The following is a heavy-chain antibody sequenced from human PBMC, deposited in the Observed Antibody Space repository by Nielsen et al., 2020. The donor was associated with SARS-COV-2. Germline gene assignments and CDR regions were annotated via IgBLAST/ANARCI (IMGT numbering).Heavy chain of an antibody. CDR2: IYPGDSDT. CDR3: ARHQWLAKTALYGMDV. D-gene: IGHD6-19*01. Sequence: GSLRLSCKGSGYSFTSYWIGWVRQMPGKGLEWMGIIYPGDSDTRYSPSFQGQVTISADKSISTAYLQWSSLKASDTAMYYCARHQWLAKTALYGMDVWGQGTTVTVSS. J-gene: IGHJ6*02. CDR1: GYSFTSYW. V-gene: IGHV5-51*01.